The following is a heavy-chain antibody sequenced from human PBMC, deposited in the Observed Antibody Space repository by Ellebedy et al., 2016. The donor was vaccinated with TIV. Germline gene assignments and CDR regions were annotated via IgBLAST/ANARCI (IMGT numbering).Heavy chain of an antibody. Sequence: GGSLRLXCAASGFTFSSYAMSWVRQAPGKGLEWVSAISGSGGSTYYADSVKGRFTISRDNSKNTLYLQMNSLRAEDTAVYYCAKDGDGYNSWFDYWGQGTLVTVSS. V-gene: IGHV3-23*01. J-gene: IGHJ4*02. D-gene: IGHD5-24*01. CDR2: ISGSGGST. CDR1: GFTFSSYA. CDR3: AKDGDGYNSWFDY.